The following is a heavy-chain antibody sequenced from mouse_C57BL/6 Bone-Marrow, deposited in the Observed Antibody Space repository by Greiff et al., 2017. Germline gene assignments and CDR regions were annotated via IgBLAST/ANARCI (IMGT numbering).Heavy chain of an antibody. Sequence: VQLQQSGAELVRPGTSVKVSCKASGYAFTNYLIEWVKQRPGQGLEWIGVINPGSGGTNYNEKFKGKATLTADKSSSTAYMQRSSLTSEDSAVYFCAREDDGYYWFAYWGQGTLVTVSA. CDR1: GYAFTNYL. D-gene: IGHD2-3*01. CDR3: AREDDGYYWFAY. J-gene: IGHJ3*01. V-gene: IGHV1-54*01. CDR2: INPGSGGT.